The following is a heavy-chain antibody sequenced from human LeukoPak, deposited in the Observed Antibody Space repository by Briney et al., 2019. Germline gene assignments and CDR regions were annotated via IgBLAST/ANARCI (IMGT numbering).Heavy chain of an antibody. CDR2: NSNSGSTI. CDR3: ARDSPIGGAGTYCDT. CDR1: GLTFSSYE. Sequence: PGRSPSLLSAASGLTFSSYEMNCVRRARGKGMVGGSYNSNSGSTINYAAAVKGRFTISRDNANKTLDLQMISMRGEDTAVYYCARDSPIGGAGTYCDTWGQGTLVTVSS. V-gene: IGHV3-48*03. D-gene: IGHD6-19*01. J-gene: IGHJ4*02.